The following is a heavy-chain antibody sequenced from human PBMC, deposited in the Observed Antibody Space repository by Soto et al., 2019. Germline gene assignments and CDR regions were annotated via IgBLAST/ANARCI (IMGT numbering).Heavy chain of an antibody. J-gene: IGHJ1*01. CDR2: IHTSGST. CDR1: DGSLSDDY. V-gene: IGHV4-34*02. CDR3: ARGNDAYKGGPT. Sequence: QVQLQQWGAGLLKPSETLSLTCAVYDGSLSDDYYTWTRQSPGKGLEWIGEIHTSGSTNYNPFLKTRVTIAPAASKKQFSRNLISVTAADTGEYYCARGNDAYKGGPTWGQGTLVAFSS. D-gene: IGHD1-1*01.